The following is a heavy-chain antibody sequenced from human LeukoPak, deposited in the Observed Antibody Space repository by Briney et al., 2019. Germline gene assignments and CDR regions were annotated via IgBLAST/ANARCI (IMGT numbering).Heavy chain of an antibody. CDR3: ESPAVWWELSLRY. CDR1: GVTFRSFV. D-gene: IGHD3-16*02. V-gene: IGHV3-30*14. CDR2: ISYEDGSNK. Sequence: GGSLRLSCAASGVTFRSFVMHWVRQAPGKGLEWVAAISYEDGSNKYYADSVKGRFTISRDNSKNTVYLQMNSLRADDTAVYYCESPAVWWELSLRYWCQGTLVTVSS. J-gene: IGHJ4*02.